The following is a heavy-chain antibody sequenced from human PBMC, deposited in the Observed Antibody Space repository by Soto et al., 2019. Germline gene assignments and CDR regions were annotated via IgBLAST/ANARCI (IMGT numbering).Heavy chain of an antibody. V-gene: IGHV1-69*06. Sequence: SVKVSCKASGGNSSSYIITWVRQAPGQGLEWVGGIIPIFGTTNYAQKFQGSVTIIADKSTSTAYMELSSLASEDTAVYYCARVKTMVRGGLWYYYGMDVWGQGTTVTVS. D-gene: IGHD3-10*01. CDR1: GGNSSSYI. J-gene: IGHJ6*02. CDR3: ARVKTMVRGGLWYYYGMDV. CDR2: IIPIFGTT.